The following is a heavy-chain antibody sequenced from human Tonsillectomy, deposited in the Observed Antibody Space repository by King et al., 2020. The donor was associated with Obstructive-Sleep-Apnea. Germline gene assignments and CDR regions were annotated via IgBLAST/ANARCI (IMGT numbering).Heavy chain of an antibody. CDR2: ISYDGNTK. V-gene: IGHV3-30*04. J-gene: IGHJ6*02. CDR3: AKDPGRLNIAPAVDYYYGMDV. CDR1: GFTFSGYA. Sequence: VQLVESGGGVVQPGRSLRLSCVASGFTFSGYAMDWVRQAPGKGLEWVAVISYDGNTKYYADSVKGRFTISRDNSKKTLYLQMNSLRADDTAVYFCAKDPGRLNIAPAVDYYYGMDVWGHGTTVSVSS. D-gene: IGHD6-13*01.